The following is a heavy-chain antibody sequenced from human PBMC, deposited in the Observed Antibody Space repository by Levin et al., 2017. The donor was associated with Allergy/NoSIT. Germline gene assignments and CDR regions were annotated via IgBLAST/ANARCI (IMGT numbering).Heavy chain of an antibody. CDR2: IRSKANNYAT. D-gene: IGHD3-9*01. CDR1: GFTLSGSA. Sequence: ASVKVSCAASGFTLSGSAVHWVRQASGKGLEWLGRIRSKANNYATAYAASVQGRFIISRDDSKNTADLQMNSLKTEDTAVYYCSNYDILTGFLSWGQGTLVTVSS. J-gene: IGHJ5*02. V-gene: IGHV3-73*01. CDR3: SNYDILTGFLS.